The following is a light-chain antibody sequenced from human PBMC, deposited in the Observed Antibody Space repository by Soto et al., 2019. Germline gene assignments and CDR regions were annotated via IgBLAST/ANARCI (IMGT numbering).Light chain of an antibody. V-gene: IGKV3-20*01. J-gene: IGKJ5*01. CDR1: QSVSSSY. CDR3: QQYGSSPRVT. CDR2: GAS. Sequence: IVLTQSPGTLSVSPGERATLSCRASQSVSSSYLAWYQQKPGQAPRLLIYGASSRATGIPDRFSGSGSGTDFTLTISRLEPEDFAVYYCQQYGSSPRVTFGQGTRLEIK.